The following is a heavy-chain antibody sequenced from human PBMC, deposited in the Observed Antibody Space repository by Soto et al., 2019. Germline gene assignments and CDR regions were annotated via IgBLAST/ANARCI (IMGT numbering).Heavy chain of an antibody. J-gene: IGHJ3*02. CDR2: INAGNGNT. V-gene: IGHV1-3*01. Sequence: ASVKVSFKASGYTFTSYAMHWVRQAPGQRLEWMGWINAGNGNTKYSQKFQGRVTITRDTSASTAYMELSSLRSEDTAVYYCARGHIGGSDYVWGSYRLSTEAPVHFDIWGQGTMVTVSS. D-gene: IGHD3-16*02. CDR1: GYTFTSYA. CDR3: ARGHIGGSDYVWGSYRLSTEAPVHFDI.